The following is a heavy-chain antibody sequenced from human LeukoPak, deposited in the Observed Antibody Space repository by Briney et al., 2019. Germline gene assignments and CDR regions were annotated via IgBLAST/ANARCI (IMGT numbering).Heavy chain of an antibody. D-gene: IGHD1-26*01. J-gene: IGHJ4*02. CDR1: VFPFSRYS. V-gene: IGHV3-48*01. CDR2: ITSSGDTI. Sequence: GGSLRLSCTTSVFPFSRYSMNWVRQAPGKGLEWVSYITSSGDTIYYADSVKGRFTISRDNSKNTLYLQMNSLRAEDTAVYYCAKAHPGNGRAGPVDYWGQGTLVTVSS. CDR3: AKAHPGNGRAGPVDY.